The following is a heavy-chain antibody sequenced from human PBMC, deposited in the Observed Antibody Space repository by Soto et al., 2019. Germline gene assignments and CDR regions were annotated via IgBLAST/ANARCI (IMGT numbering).Heavy chain of an antibody. CDR1: GYSFTSYW. J-gene: IGHJ6*02. CDR2: IYPGDSDT. D-gene: IGHD3-22*01. CDR3: ARSEDYYDRSGYGPYYYGMDV. Sequence: PGESLKISCKGSGYSFTSYWIGWVRQMPGKGLEWMGIIYPGDSDTRYSPSFQGQVTISADKSISTAYLQWSSLKASDTAMYYCARSEDYYDRSGYGPYYYGMDVWGQGTTVTVSS. V-gene: IGHV5-51*01.